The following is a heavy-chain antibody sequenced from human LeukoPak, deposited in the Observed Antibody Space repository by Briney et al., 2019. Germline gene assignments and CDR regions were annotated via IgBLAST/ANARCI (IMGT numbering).Heavy chain of an antibody. CDR3: ARWKVLLWFGELMSGHAFDI. CDR2: IWYDGSNK. J-gene: IGHJ3*02. D-gene: IGHD3-10*01. CDR1: GFTFSSYG. V-gene: IGHV3-33*01. Sequence: PGRSLRLSCAASGFTFSSYGMHWVRQAPGKGLEWVAVIWYDGSNKYYADSVKGRFTISRDNSKNTLYLQMNSLRAEDTAVYYCARWKVLLWFGELMSGHAFDIWGQGTMVTVSS.